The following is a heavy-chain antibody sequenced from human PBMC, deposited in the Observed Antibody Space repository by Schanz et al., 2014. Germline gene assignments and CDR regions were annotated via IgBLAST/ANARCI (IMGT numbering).Heavy chain of an antibody. D-gene: IGHD6-13*01. CDR1: RFTFSSYT. J-gene: IGHJ1*01. Sequence: QVKLVESGGGVVQPGRSLRLSCAASRFTFSSYTMHWVRQAPGKGLEWVALISYDGSNKYYADSVKGRFAISRENSKNTMFLQMSSLRPEDTAVYYCATGRAASNFGSEYFLYWGQGTLVTVSS. V-gene: IGHV3-30*09. CDR2: ISYDGSNK. CDR3: ATGRAASNFGSEYFLY.